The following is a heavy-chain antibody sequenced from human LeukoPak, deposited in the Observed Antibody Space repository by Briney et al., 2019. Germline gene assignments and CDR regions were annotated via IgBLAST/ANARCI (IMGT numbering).Heavy chain of an antibody. J-gene: IGHJ4*02. D-gene: IGHD6-13*01. CDR3: ARDGYIAAAGTQD. CDR2: IKQDGSEK. V-gene: IGHV3-7*01. Sequence: GGSLRLSCAASGFTFSSYWMSWVRQAPGKGLEWVANIKQDGSEKYYVDSVKGRFTISRDNAKNSLYLQMNSLRAEDTAVYYCARDGYIAAAGTQDWGQGTLVTVSS. CDR1: GFTFSSYW.